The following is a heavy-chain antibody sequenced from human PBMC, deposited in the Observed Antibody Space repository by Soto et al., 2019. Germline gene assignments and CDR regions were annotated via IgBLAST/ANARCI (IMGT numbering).Heavy chain of an antibody. Sequence: GGSLRLSCAASGFTFSSYWMSWVRQAPGKGLEWVANIKQDGSEKYYVDSVKGRFTISRDNAKNSLYLQMNSLRAEDTAVYYCAREDPTIGWDAFDIWGQGTMVTVSS. CDR3: AREDPTIGWDAFDI. CDR2: IKQDGSEK. CDR1: GFTFSSYW. J-gene: IGHJ3*02. V-gene: IGHV3-7*01.